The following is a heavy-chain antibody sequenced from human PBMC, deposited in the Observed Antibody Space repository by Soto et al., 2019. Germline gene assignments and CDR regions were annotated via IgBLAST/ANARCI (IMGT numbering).Heavy chain of an antibody. V-gene: IGHV4-59*01. D-gene: IGHD6-19*01. J-gene: IGHJ5*02. CDR2: IYYSGST. Sequence: LSLTCTVSGGSISSYYWSWIRQPPGKGLEWIGYIYYSGSTNYNPSLKSRVTISLDTPKNQFSLKLSSVTAADTAVYYCARGYSSGWYGRDWFDPWGQGTLVTVSS. CDR3: ARGYSSGWYGRDWFDP. CDR1: GGSISSYY.